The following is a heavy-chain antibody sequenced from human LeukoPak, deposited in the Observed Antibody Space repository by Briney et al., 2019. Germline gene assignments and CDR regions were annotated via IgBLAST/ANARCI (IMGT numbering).Heavy chain of an antibody. D-gene: IGHD1-26*01. CDR1: GFSLDDYA. Sequence: GRSLRLSCAGAGFSLDDYAMHWVRQPPGKGLEWVSCISWDSGNMAYADSVKGRFTISRDNARNSLFLQMNSLRAEDTALYYCIKDMGFDLLKDAFDVWGQGTMVTVSS. CDR2: ISWDSGNM. J-gene: IGHJ3*01. CDR3: IKDMGFDLLKDAFDV. V-gene: IGHV3-9*01.